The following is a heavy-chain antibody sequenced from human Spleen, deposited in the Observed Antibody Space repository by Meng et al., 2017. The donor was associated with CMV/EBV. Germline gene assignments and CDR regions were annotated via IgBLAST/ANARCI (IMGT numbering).Heavy chain of an antibody. V-gene: IGHV3-9*01. CDR2: LSWNGASI. J-gene: IGHJ3*02. D-gene: IGHD3-22*01. CDR1: GFTFDDHA. Sequence: SLKISCAASGFTFDDHAMHWVRQAPGKGLEWVSGLSWNGASIAYADSVKGRFTISRDNAKNFLYLQMNSLRVDDTAVYFCARGWGDPIILKVDIIPPTAFDIWGQGTKVTVSS. CDR3: ARGWGDPIILKVDIIPPTAFDI.